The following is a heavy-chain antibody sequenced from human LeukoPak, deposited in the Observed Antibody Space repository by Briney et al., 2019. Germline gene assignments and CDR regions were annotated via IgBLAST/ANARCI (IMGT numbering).Heavy chain of an antibody. D-gene: IGHD6-19*01. J-gene: IGHJ4*02. CDR2: IDPNSGGT. CDR3: ASDSSGWYYIDY. CDR1: GYTFTCYY. Sequence: ASVKVSCKASGYTFTCYYMHWVRQAPGQGREWMGWIDPNSGGTNYAQKFQGRVTMTRDTSIGTAYMELSRLRSDDTAVYYCASDSSGWYYIDYWGQGTLVTVSS. V-gene: IGHV1-2*02.